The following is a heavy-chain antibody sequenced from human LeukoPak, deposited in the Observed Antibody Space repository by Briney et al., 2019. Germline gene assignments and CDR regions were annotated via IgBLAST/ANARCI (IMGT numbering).Heavy chain of an antibody. CDR1: GGTFSSYA. V-gene: IGHV1-69*06. J-gene: IGHJ4*02. D-gene: IGHD2-21*02. CDR3: ARVPLAYCGGDCYSDIDY. Sequence: ASVKVSCKASGGTFSSYAISWMRQAPGQGLEWMGGIIPIFGTANYAQKFQGRVTITADKSTSTAYMELSSLRSEDTAVYYCARVPLAYCGGDCYSDIDYWGQGTLVTVSS. CDR2: IIPIFGTA.